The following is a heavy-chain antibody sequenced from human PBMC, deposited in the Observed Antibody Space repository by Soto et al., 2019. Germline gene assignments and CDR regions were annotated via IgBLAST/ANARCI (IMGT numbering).Heavy chain of an antibody. CDR1: GYTFISYD. Sequence: QVQLVQSGAEVKKPGASVKVSCKASGYTFISYDINWVRQATGQGLEWMGWMNPNTGDTGYAQKFQGRVTMTRNTSINTANLELSSLRSDDTAVHFCARGDGYIFDYWGQGTLVTVSS. J-gene: IGHJ4*02. CDR2: MNPNTGDT. D-gene: IGHD5-12*01. V-gene: IGHV1-8*01. CDR3: ARGDGYIFDY.